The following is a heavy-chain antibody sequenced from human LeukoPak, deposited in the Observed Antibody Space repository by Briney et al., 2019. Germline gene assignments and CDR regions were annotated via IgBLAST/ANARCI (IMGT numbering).Heavy chain of an antibody. CDR3: AGLSGYSSSWYPYWYFDL. D-gene: IGHD6-13*01. CDR2: IYYSGST. V-gene: IGHV4-59*08. Sequence: SETLSLTCTVSGGSISSYYWSWIRQPPGKGLEWIGYIYYSGSTNYNPSLKSRVTISVDTSKNQFSLKLSSVTAADTAVYYCAGLSGYSSSWYPYWYFDLWGRGTLVTVSS. J-gene: IGHJ2*01. CDR1: GGSISSYY.